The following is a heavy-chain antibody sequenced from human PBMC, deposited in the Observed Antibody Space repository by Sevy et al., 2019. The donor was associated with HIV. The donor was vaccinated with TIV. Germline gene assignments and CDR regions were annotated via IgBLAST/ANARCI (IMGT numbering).Heavy chain of an antibody. Sequence: SETLSLTCAVSGGSISSSNWWSWVRQPPGKGLEWIGEIYRSGSTNYNPSLKSRVTISVDKTKNQFSLKLSSVTAADTAVYYCASLDYGDYYFDYWGQGTLVTVSS. CDR2: IYRSGST. V-gene: IGHV4-4*02. CDR1: GGSISSSNW. J-gene: IGHJ4*02. D-gene: IGHD4-17*01. CDR3: ASLDYGDYYFDY.